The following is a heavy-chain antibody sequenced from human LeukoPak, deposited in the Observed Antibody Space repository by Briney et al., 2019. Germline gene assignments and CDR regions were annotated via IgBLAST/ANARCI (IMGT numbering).Heavy chain of an antibody. CDR1: GFTFSGSA. CDR2: INDVGSHI. D-gene: IGHD1-26*01. Sequence: GGSLRLSCAASGFTFSGSAMNWVRQAPGEGLEWISSINDVGSHIYYANSVKGRFTISRDNSKNTVYLQMYSLRAEDTAVYYCARERLGPTGGEWGQGTLVTVSS. CDR3: ARERLGPTGGE. V-gene: IGHV3-21*01. J-gene: IGHJ4*02.